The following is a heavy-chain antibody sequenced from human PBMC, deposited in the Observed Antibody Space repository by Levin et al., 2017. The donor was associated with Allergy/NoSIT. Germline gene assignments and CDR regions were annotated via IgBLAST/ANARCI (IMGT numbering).Heavy chain of an antibody. D-gene: IGHD5-18*01. Sequence: ASVKVSCKASGGTFSSYAISWVRQAPGQGLEWMGGIIPIFGTANYAQKFQGRVTITADKSTSTAYMELSSLRSEDTAVYYCAREGWDTAMADWFDPWGQGTLVTVSS. J-gene: IGHJ5*02. CDR3: AREGWDTAMADWFDP. CDR2: IIPIFGTA. V-gene: IGHV1-69*06. CDR1: GGTFSSYA.